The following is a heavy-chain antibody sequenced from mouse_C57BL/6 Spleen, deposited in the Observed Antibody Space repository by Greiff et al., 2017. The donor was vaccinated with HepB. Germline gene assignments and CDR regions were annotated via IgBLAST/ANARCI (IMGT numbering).Heavy chain of an antibody. V-gene: IGHV1-50*01. CDR1: GYTFTSYW. CDR2: IDPSDSYT. J-gene: IGHJ2*01. CDR3: ARDRVFDY. D-gene: IGHD3-2*01. Sequence: VQLQQSGAELVKPGASVKLSCKASGYTFTSYWMQWVKQRPGQGLEWIGEIDPSDSYTNYNQKFKGKATLTVDTSSSTAYMQLSSLTSEDSAVYYCARDRVFDYWGQGTTLTVSS.